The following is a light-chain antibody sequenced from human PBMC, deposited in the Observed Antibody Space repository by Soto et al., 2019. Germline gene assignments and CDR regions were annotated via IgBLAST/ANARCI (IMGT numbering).Light chain of an antibody. V-gene: IGKV1-39*01. CDR2: AAS. CDR1: QSISSY. CDR3: QQYKDWPPLT. J-gene: IGKJ4*01. Sequence: DIQMTQSPSSLSASVGDRVTITCRASQSISSYLNWYQQKPGKAPKLLIYAASSLQSGVPSRFSGSGSGTDFTLTISSLQPEDFATYYCQQYKDWPPLTFGGGTRVDIK.